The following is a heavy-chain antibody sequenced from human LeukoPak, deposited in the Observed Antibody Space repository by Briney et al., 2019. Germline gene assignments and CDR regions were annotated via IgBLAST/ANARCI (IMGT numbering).Heavy chain of an antibody. CDR3: AKGTSTYSSGSFDY. J-gene: IGHJ4*02. Sequence: GGTLRLSCSASGFTFSTYGMSWVRQAPGKGLEWVISISGSGSTTFYADSVKGRFTISRDNSNNMLYLQMTSLRAEDTAVYYCAKGTSTYSSGSFDYWGRGTLVTVSS. CDR1: GFTFSTYG. CDR2: ISGSGSTT. D-gene: IGHD6-19*01. V-gene: IGHV3-23*01.